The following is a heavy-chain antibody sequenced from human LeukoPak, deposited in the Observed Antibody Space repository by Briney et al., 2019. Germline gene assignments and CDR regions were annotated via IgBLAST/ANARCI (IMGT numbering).Heavy chain of an antibody. D-gene: IGHD3-3*01. CDR1: GGSISSYY. Sequence: SETPSLTCTVSGGSISSYYWSWIRQPPGKGLEWIGYIYYSGSTNYNPSLKSRVTISVDTSKNQFSLKLSSVTAADTAVYYCARHTPPDFWSGYHDYWGQGTLVTVSS. V-gene: IGHV4-59*08. CDR3: ARHTPPDFWSGYHDY. J-gene: IGHJ4*02. CDR2: IYYSGST.